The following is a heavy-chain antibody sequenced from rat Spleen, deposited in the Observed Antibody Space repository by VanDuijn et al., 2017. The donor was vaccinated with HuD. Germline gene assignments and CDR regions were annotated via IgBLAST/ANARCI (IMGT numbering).Heavy chain of an antibody. V-gene: IGHV5-46*01. D-gene: IGHD1-12*03. Sequence: EVQLVESGGGLVQPGRSMKLSCAASGFTFSSFPMAWVRQAPTKGLEWVATISISGGSTYYRDSVKGRFTISRDNAKSTLYLQMNSLRSEDTATYYCTRGWLSPYNWFAYWGQGTLVTVSS. CDR2: ISISGGST. CDR3: TRGWLSPYNWFAY. CDR1: GFTFSSFP. J-gene: IGHJ3*01.